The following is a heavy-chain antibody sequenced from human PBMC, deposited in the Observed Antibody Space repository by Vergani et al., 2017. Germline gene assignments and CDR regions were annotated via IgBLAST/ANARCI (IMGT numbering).Heavy chain of an antibody. V-gene: IGHV1-18*04. D-gene: IGHD4-17*01. CDR1: GYTFTGYY. CDR3: ARPTVTTPPTDYYGMDV. CDR2: ISAYNGNT. J-gene: IGHJ6*02. Sequence: QVQLVQSGAEVKKPGASVKVSCKASGYTFTGYYMHWVRQAPGQGLEWMGWISAYNGNTNYAQKLQGRVTMTTETSTRTAYMELRSLRSDDTAVYYCARPTVTTPPTDYYGMDVWGQGTTVTVSS.